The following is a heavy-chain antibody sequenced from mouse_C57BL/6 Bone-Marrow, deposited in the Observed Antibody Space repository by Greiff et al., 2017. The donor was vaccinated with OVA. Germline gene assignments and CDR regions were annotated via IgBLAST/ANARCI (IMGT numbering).Heavy chain of an antibody. V-gene: IGHV1-15*01. CDR2: IDPETGGT. Sequence: QVQLKESGAELVRPGASVTLSCKASGYTFTDYEMHWVKQTPVHGLEWIGAIDPETGGTAYNQKFKGKAILTADKSSSPAYMELRSPTSEDSAVYYGTRLPSRPWYFDVWGTGTTVTVAS. J-gene: IGHJ1*03. CDR3: TRLPSRPWYFDV. CDR1: GYTFTDYE.